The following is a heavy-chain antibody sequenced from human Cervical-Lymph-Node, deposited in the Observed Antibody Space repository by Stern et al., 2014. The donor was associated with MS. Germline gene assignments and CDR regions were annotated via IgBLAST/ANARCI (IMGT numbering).Heavy chain of an antibody. D-gene: IGHD5-18*01. CDR1: GFTFSSHW. J-gene: IGHJ4*02. Sequence: EVQLEESGGGLVQPGGSLRLSCAASGFTFSSHWMHWVRQAPGKGLVWVSRITNDGGDTSYTDSVKGRFIISRDNAKNTLYLQMNSLRAEDTAVYYCARDSPGTAMDDYWGQGTLVTVSS. V-gene: IGHV3-74*01. CDR2: ITNDGGDT. CDR3: ARDSPGTAMDDY.